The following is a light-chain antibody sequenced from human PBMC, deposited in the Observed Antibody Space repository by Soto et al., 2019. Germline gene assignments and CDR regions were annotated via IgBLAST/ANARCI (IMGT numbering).Light chain of an antibody. J-gene: IGLJ1*01. CDR3: CSYAGSYTHV. Sequence: SVLTQPRSVSGSPGQSVTISCTGTSSDVGGYNYVSWYQQHPGKAPKLMIYDVSKRPSGVPDRFSGSKSGNTAALTISGRQAEDEADYYCCSYAGSYTHVFGTGTKVTVL. V-gene: IGLV2-11*01. CDR2: DVS. CDR1: SSDVGGYNY.